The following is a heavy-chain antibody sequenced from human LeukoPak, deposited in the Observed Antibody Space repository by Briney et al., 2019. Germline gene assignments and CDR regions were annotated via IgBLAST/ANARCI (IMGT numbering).Heavy chain of an antibody. CDR2: ISGSGGGT. D-gene: IGHD2-21*01. CDR3: AAISPYYYMDV. J-gene: IGHJ6*03. CDR1: EFPFSSYG. V-gene: IGHV3-23*01. Sequence: GSLRLSCAASEFPFSSYGMTWVRQAPGKGLEWVSGISGSGGGTYYADSVRGRFSISRDNSKNTLHLQMNSLRAEDAAVYYCAAISPYYYMDVWGKGTTVTISS.